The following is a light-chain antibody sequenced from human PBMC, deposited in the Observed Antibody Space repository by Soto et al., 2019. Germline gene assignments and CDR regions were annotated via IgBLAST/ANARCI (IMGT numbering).Light chain of an antibody. CDR1: QSVSSN. Sequence: ELVMTQSPATLSVSPGERATLSCRASQSVSSNLAWYQQKPGQAPRLLMYGASTRATGIPARFSGSGSGTEFTLTISSLQSEDFAVYYGQQHIDWAWTFGQGTKVEIK. CDR3: QQHIDWAWT. J-gene: IGKJ1*01. CDR2: GAS. V-gene: IGKV3-15*01.